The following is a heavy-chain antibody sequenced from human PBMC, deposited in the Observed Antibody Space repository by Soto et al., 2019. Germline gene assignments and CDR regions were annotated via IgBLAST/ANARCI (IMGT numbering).Heavy chain of an antibody. CDR3: ARGEGELPPNGMDV. V-gene: IGHV1-2*04. Sequence: ASVKVSCKASGYTFTGYYMHWVRQAPGQGLEWMGWINPNSGGTNYAQKFQGWVTMTRDTSISTAYMELSRLRSDDTAVYYCARGEGELPPNGMDVWGQGTTVTVSS. CDR1: GYTFTGYY. CDR2: INPNSGGT. D-gene: IGHD1-26*01. J-gene: IGHJ6*02.